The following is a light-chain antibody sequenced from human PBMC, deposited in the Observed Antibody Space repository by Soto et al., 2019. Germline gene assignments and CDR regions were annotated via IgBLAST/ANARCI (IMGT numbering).Light chain of an antibody. CDR3: QQRSNWPPIT. Sequence: ENVFTQSPSTLSLSTGERASLSCRASQSVSSYLAWYQQKPGQAPRLLIYDASNRATGIPARFSGSGSGTDFTLTISSLEPEDFAVYYCQQRSNWPPITFGQGTRLETK. CDR1: QSVSSY. CDR2: DAS. V-gene: IGKV3-11*01. J-gene: IGKJ5*01.